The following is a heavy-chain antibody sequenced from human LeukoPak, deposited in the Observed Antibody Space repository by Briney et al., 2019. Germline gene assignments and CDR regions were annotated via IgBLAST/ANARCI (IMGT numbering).Heavy chain of an antibody. Sequence: GGSLRLSCAASGFTVSIYAMMWARQAPEKGLEGVSCIRASGGTKYYGDCGRRLFHISRDNSKNTLYWQVNTRRAEDTAVYYCAKWLISSSWYYYYGMDVWGQGTTVTVSS. CDR2: IRASGGTK. CDR1: GFTVSIYA. D-gene: IGHD6-13*01. J-gene: IGHJ6*02. CDR3: AKWLISSSWYYYYGMDV. V-gene: IGHV3-23*02.